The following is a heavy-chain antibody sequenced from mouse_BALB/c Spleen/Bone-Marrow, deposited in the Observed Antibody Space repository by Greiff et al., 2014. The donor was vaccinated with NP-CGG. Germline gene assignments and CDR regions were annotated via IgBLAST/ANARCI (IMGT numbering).Heavy chain of an antibody. D-gene: IGHD1-1*01. CDR1: GFNIKDTY. CDR2: IDPANGNT. J-gene: IGHJ2*01. Sequence: VQLKQSGAELVKPGASVKLSCTASGFNIKDTYMHWVKQRPEQGLEWIGRIDPANGNTKYDPKFQGKATITADTSSYTAYLQLSSLTSEDTAVYYCARSYGSSPFDYWGQGTTLTVSS. CDR3: ARSYGSSPFDY. V-gene: IGHV14-3*02.